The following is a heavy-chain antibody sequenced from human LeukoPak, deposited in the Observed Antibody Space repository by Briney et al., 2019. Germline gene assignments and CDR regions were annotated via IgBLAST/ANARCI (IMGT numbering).Heavy chain of an antibody. J-gene: IGHJ4*02. D-gene: IGHD5-12*01. V-gene: IGHV3-23*01. CDR2: ISGSGGST. CDR3: AKDPATRTDY. Sequence: SGGSLRLSCAASGFTFSSYAMSWVRQAPGKGLEWVSAISGSGGSTYYADPVKGRFTISRDNSTNTLYLQMNSLRAEDTAVYYCAKDPATRTDYWGQGTLVTVSS. CDR1: GFTFSSYA.